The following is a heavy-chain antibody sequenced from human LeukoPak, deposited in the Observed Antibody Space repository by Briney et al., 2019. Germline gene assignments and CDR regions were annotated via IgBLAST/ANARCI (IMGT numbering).Heavy chain of an antibody. V-gene: IGHV3-53*01. Sequence: GGSLRLSCAASGFTVTDYYMSWVRQAPGKGLEGVSVIYSGGSTYYAGSVKGRFTISRDNSKNTLYLQMSSLRAEDTAVYYCARDPRSKGGDWGDFDYWGQGTLVTVSS. CDR1: GFTVTDYY. CDR2: IYSGGST. J-gene: IGHJ4*02. D-gene: IGHD7-27*01. CDR3: ARDPRSKGGDWGDFDY.